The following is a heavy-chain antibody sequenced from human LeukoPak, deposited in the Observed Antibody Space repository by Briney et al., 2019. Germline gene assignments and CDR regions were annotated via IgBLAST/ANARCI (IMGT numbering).Heavy chain of an antibody. CDR3: ARGGTTLGRIREYFPH. CDR2: ISYDGSKI. CDR1: GFIFNNYA. D-gene: IGHD1-1*01. Sequence: GRSLRLSCAASGFIFNNYALHWVRQAPGKGLEWVAVISYDGSKIYYSDSVNGRFTISRDNSKNTLYLQMNSLRAEDTAVYYCARGGTTLGRIREYFPHWGQGTLVIASS. J-gene: IGHJ1*01. V-gene: IGHV3-30*04.